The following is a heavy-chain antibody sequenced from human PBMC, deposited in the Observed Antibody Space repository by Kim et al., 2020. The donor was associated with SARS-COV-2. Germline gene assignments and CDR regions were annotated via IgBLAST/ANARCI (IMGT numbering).Heavy chain of an antibody. J-gene: IGHJ3*01. CDR1: GYSFDIYW. V-gene: IGHV5-51*01. CDR2: IYPSDSDV. D-gene: IGHD3-10*01. Sequence: GESLKISCKASGYSFDIYWIAWLRQMPGKGLEWMGIIYPSDSDVTYSPSFQGQVTMTADTSINTAYLQWTSLKASDTAMYYCARRITLDSFDLWGQGTMITVSS. CDR3: ARRITLDSFDL.